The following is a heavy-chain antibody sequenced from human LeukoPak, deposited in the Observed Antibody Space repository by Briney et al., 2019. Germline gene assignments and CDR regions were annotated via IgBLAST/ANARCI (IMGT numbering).Heavy chain of an antibody. CDR1: GGTFSSYA. V-gene: IGHV1-69*13. CDR2: IIPIFGTA. CDR3: ARGMVDYIGPSPFDY. D-gene: IGHD4-11*01. Sequence: SVKVSCKASGGTFSSYAISWVRQAPGQGLEWVGGIIPIFGTANYAQKFQGRVTITADESTSTAYMELSSLRSEDTAVYYCARGMVDYIGPSPFDYWGQGTLVTVSS. J-gene: IGHJ4*02.